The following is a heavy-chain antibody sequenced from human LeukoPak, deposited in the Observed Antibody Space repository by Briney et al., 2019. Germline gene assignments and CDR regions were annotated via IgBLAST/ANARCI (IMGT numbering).Heavy chain of an antibody. CDR1: GFIFSDSA. D-gene: IGHD5-24*01. J-gene: IGHJ4*02. Sequence: GGSLKLSRAASGFIFSDSAMHWVRQASGKGLEWVGRIRSKANSYSTAYAASLEGRFTISRDESKNTAYLQMNSLKTEDTAVYYCTRASRDGYNAPYDYWGQGTLVTVSS. CDR2: IRSKANSYST. V-gene: IGHV3-73*01. CDR3: TRASRDGYNAPYDY.